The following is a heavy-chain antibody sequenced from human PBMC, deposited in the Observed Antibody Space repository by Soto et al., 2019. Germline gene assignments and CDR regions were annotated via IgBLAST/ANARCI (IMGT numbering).Heavy chain of an antibody. CDR1: GGTFSSYT. D-gene: IGHD6-13*01. Sequence: SVKVSCKASGGTFSSYTISWVRQAPGQGLEWMGRIIPILGIANYAQKLQGRVTITADKSTSTAYMELSSLRSEDTAVYYCAGSSWSGVYFDYWGQGTLVTVSS. J-gene: IGHJ4*02. CDR2: IIPILGIA. CDR3: AGSSWSGVYFDY. V-gene: IGHV1-69*02.